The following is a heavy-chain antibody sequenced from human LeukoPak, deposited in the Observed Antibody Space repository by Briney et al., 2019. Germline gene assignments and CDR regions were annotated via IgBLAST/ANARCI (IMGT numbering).Heavy chain of an antibody. CDR2: IKHDGSEK. J-gene: IGHJ4*02. V-gene: IGHV3-7*01. D-gene: IGHD3-3*01. Sequence: GGSLRLSCAASGFIFTNYFMSWVRQAPGKGLEWVASIKHDGSEKYYVDSVRGRFTISRDNTKNSMYLQMSSLRAEDTAVYYCATDRGWRTSGYYLYYFEYWGQGTLVTFSS. CDR1: GFIFTNYF. CDR3: ATDRGWRTSGYYLYYFEY.